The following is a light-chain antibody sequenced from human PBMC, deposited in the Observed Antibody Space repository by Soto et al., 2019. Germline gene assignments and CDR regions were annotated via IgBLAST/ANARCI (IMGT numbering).Light chain of an antibody. CDR2: EVT. Sequence: QSVLTQPPSASGSPGQSVTFSCTGTSSDVGAYNYVSWYQQYPGKAPKLMIYEVTKRPSGVPDRFSGSKSGKTASLTVSGLQPEDEADYYCTSYAGSNIWVFGGGTKLTVL. CDR3: TSYAGSNIWV. CDR1: SSDVGAYNY. V-gene: IGLV2-8*01. J-gene: IGLJ3*02.